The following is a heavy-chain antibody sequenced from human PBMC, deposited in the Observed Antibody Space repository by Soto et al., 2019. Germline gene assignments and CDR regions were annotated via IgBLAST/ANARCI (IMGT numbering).Heavy chain of an antibody. D-gene: IGHD3-10*01. CDR3: ARDLFGSGD. CDR1: GFAFSSYA. Sequence: QVQLEETGAGMVQPGRSLRLSCAASGFAFSSYAMHWVRQAPGKGLEWVAVISYDGSNKYYADSVKGRFTISRDNSKNTLYLQMNSLRAEDTAVYYCARDLFGSGDWGQGTLVTVSS. J-gene: IGHJ4*02. CDR2: ISYDGSNK. V-gene: IGHV3-30-3*01.